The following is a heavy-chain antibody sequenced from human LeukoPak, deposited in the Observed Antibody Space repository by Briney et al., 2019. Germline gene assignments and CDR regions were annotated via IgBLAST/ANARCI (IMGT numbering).Heavy chain of an antibody. V-gene: IGHV3-23*01. CDR1: GFTFSGYA. CDR2: ISGSGGST. J-gene: IGHJ4*02. D-gene: IGHD6-13*01. Sequence: PGGSLRLSCAASGFTFSGYAMSWVRQAPGKGLEWVSAISGSGGSTYYADSVKGRFTISRDNSKNTLYLQMNSLRAEDTAVYYCAKDRGVGDSSSWYALDYWGQGTLVTVSS. CDR3: AKDRGVGDSSSWYALDY.